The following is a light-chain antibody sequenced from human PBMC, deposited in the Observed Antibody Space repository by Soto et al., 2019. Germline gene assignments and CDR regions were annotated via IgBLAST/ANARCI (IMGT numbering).Light chain of an antibody. CDR3: QQYYSTPLT. CDR2: RAS. Sequence: DIVMTQSPDSLAVSLCERATINCKASQSVLYSSNNKNYLAWYQQKPGQPPKLLIYRASTRESGVPERFSGSGSGTDFTLTISSLQAEDVALYYCQQYYSTPLTFGGGTKVDIK. J-gene: IGKJ4*01. CDR1: QSVLYSSNNKNY. V-gene: IGKV4-1*01.